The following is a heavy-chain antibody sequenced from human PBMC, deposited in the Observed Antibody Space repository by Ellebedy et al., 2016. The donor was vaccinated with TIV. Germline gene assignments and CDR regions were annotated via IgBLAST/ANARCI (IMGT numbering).Heavy chain of an antibody. D-gene: IGHD3-10*01. CDR2: INGEAT. CDR1: GFTFSSYA. CDR3: ARDSGRRISWDNDY. V-gene: IGHV3-23*01. Sequence: GESLKIPCAASGFTFSSYAASWVRQAPGKGLEWVSTINGEATYYADSVRGRFTVSRDNARNTVYLQMSSLRAEDTAVYYCARDSGRRISWDNDYWGRGTLVTVSS. J-gene: IGHJ4*01.